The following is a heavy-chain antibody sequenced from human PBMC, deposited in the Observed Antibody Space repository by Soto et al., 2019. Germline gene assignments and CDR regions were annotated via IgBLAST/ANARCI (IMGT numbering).Heavy chain of an antibody. CDR3: ERILTGTGGHFDY. Sequence: QITLKESGPTLVKPTQTLTLTCSFSGFSLTTGVGVGWIRQSPEKALEWLALIFWDDDKRYSPSLKSRLTITKDTSKNQVVLTLTNMDPVDTATYYCERILTGTGGHFDYWGQGTLVTVSS. CDR2: IFWDDDK. D-gene: IGHD2-8*02. V-gene: IGHV2-5*02. J-gene: IGHJ4*02. CDR1: GFSLTTGVG.